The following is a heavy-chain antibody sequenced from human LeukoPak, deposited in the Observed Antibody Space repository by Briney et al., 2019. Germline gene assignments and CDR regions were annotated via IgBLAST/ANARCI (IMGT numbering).Heavy chain of an antibody. J-gene: IGHJ3*02. CDR2: IYYGGST. Sequence: SETLSLTCTVSGGSISSSSYYWGWIRQPPGKGLEWIGSIYYGGSTYYNSSLKSRVTISVDTSKNQFSLKLNSVTAADTAVYYCASRAGIGGDAFDIWGQGTMVTVSS. V-gene: IGHV4-39*01. CDR1: GGSISSSSYY. D-gene: IGHD6-19*01. CDR3: ASRAGIGGDAFDI.